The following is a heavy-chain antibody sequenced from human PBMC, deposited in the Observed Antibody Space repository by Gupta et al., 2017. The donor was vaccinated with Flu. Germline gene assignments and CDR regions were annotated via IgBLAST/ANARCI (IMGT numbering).Heavy chain of an antibody. V-gene: IGHV1-69*06. Sequence: YTINWVRQAPGQGLEWMGGIIPMLGTVNYAQEFRDRVTITADKATSTAYMELTSLESEDTALYYCAREFTGDWPRHDAFDVWGQGTMVTVSS. CDR1: YT. CDR3: AREFTGDWPRHDAFDV. J-gene: IGHJ3*01. CDR2: IIPMLGTV. D-gene: IGHD2-21*02.